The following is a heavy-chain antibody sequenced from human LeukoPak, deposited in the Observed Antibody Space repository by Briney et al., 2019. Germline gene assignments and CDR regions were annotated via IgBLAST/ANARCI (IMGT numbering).Heavy chain of an antibody. V-gene: IGHV1-2*02. J-gene: IGHJ6*02. Sequence: ASVKVSCKASGYTFTGYYMHWVRQAPGQGLEWMGWNNPNSGGTNYAQKFQGRVTMTRDTSISTAYMELSRLRSDDTAVYYCARSSLTTVTTASGMDVWGQGTTVTVSS. CDR2: NNPNSGGT. CDR3: ARSSLTTVTTASGMDV. CDR1: GYTFTGYY. D-gene: IGHD4-17*01.